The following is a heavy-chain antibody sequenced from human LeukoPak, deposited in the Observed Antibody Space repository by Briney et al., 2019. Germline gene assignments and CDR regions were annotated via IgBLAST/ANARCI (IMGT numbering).Heavy chain of an antibody. CDR1: GYTFTSYY. CDR2: ISAQNGNT. V-gene: IGHV1-18*01. D-gene: IGHD6-25*01. J-gene: IGHJ4*02. CDR3: ARESNGGYGFDY. Sequence: ASVKVSCKASGYTFTSYYIHWVRQAPGQGLEWMGWISAQNGNTNYVQHLLGRVTMTRDTSATTAYMELRSLKSDDTAVYYCARESNGGYGFDYWGQGTKVTVAS.